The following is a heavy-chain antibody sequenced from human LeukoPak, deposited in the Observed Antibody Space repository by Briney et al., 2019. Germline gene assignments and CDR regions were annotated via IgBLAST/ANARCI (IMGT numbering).Heavy chain of an antibody. CDR3: ARLKALRWELFGAFDI. CDR1: GGSFSGYY. D-gene: IGHD1-26*01. Sequence: SETLSLTCAVYGGSFSGYYWSWIRQPPGKGLEWIGEINHSGSTNYNPSLKSRVTISVDTSKNQFSLKLSSVTAADTAVYYCARLKALRWELFGAFDIWGQGTMVTVSS. J-gene: IGHJ3*02. V-gene: IGHV4-34*01. CDR2: INHSGST.